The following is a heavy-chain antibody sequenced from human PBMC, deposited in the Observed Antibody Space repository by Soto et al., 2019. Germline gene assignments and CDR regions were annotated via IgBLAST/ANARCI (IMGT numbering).Heavy chain of an antibody. Sequence: QVQLQQSGPGLVKLSQTLSLTCTVSGGSISYEYYHWTWIRQSPGKGLEWIGYIHYSGSIIYNPSFKSRVTISVDTSKNQFSLQLSSVTAADTAVYFCAREDDGGDRDYYGLDVWGQGTTVTVSS. CDR1: GGSISYEYYH. V-gene: IGHV4-30-4*08. D-gene: IGHD2-21*02. J-gene: IGHJ6*02. CDR3: AREDDGGDRDYYGLDV. CDR2: IHYSGSI.